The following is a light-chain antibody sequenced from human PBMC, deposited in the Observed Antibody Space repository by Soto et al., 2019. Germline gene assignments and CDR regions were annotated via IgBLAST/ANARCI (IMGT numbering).Light chain of an antibody. CDR3: QQYGSSPPIT. V-gene: IGKV3-20*01. Sequence: EIVLTQSPGTLSLSPGERATLSCRARQSVSSSYLAWYQQKPGQAPRLLIYGASSRATGIPDRFSGSVSGTDYTLTISRLEPEDFAVYYCQQYGSSPPITFGQGTRLEIK. J-gene: IGKJ5*01. CDR1: QSVSSSY. CDR2: GAS.